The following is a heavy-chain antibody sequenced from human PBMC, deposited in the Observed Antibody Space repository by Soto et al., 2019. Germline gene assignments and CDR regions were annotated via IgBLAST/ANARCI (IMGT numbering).Heavy chain of an antibody. CDR2: IYYSGST. V-gene: IGHV4-31*03. Sequence: QVQLQESGPGLVKPSQTLSLTCTVSGGSISSGGYYWSWIRQHPGKGLEWIGYIYYSGSTYYNPSLKSRVTISVDTSKNQFSLKLSSVTAADTAVYYCVRDIEGDQTAHWYFDLWGRGTLVTVSS. CDR1: GGSISSGGYY. CDR3: VRDIEGDQTAHWYFDL. D-gene: IGHD1-26*01. J-gene: IGHJ2*01.